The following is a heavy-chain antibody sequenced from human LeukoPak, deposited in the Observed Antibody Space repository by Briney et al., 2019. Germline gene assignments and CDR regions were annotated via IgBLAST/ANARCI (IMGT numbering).Heavy chain of an antibody. D-gene: IGHD6-19*01. Sequence: PGRSLRLSCAASGFTFDEYAMHWVRQAPGKGLEWVSVISWNSGSIGYADSVKGRFTISRDNAKNSLYLQMNSLRAEDTAVYYCARDAVAGNHPWGQGTLVTVSS. CDR1: GFTFDEYA. CDR3: ARDAVAGNHP. V-gene: IGHV3-9*01. CDR2: ISWNSGSI. J-gene: IGHJ5*02.